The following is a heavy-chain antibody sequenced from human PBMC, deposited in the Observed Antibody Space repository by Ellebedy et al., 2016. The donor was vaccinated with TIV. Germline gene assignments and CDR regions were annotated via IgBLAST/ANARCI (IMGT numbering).Heavy chain of an antibody. V-gene: IGHV4-59*13. CDR2: IYYSGST. J-gene: IGHJ4*02. D-gene: IGHD3-22*01. Sequence: SETLSLXCTVSGGSISSYYWSWIRQPPGKGLEWIGYIYYSGSTNYNPSLKSRVTISVDTSKNQFSLKLSSVNAADTAVYYCASYYPRRYFDYWGQGTLVTVSS. CDR1: GGSISSYY. CDR3: ASYYPRRYFDY.